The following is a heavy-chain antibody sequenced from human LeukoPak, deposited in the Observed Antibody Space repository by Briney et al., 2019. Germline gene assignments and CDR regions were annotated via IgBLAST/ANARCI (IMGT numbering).Heavy chain of an antibody. Sequence: GGSLRLSCAASGFTFSNSWMHWVRQVPGKGLVWVSRIDSDGSSTSYADSVKGRFTISRDNAKNTLYLQMNSLRAEDTAVYFCARAAGGVKLDYWGQGTLVTVSS. D-gene: IGHD3-16*01. CDR3: ARAAGGVKLDY. J-gene: IGHJ4*02. CDR2: IDSDGSST. V-gene: IGHV3-74*01. CDR1: GFTFSNSW.